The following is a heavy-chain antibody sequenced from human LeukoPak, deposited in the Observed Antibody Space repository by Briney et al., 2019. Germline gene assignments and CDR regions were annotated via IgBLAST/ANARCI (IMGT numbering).Heavy chain of an antibody. CDR2: IFGDGTII. CDR1: GFIFSSYC. J-gene: IGHJ6*03. D-gene: IGHD1-26*01. Sequence: PGGSLRLSCTASGFIFSSYCMHWVRQVPGKGLVWISRIFGDGTIINYADSVKGRFTISRDNSKNTLYLQMNSLRAEDTAVYYCARDTAYQWELPRVGYYYYYYMDVWGKGTTVTVSS. CDR3: ARDTAYQWELPRVGYYYYYYMDV. V-gene: IGHV3-74*01.